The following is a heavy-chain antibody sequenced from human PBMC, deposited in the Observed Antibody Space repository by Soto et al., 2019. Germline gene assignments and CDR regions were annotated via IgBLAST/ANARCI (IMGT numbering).Heavy chain of an antibody. J-gene: IGHJ4*02. D-gene: IGHD2-15*01. V-gene: IGHV1-24*01. Sequence: QVQLVQSGAEVKKPGASVKVSCKVSGYTLTELSMHWVRQAPGKGLEWMGGFDPEDGETIYAQKFQGRVTMTEDTSTYTAYSELSSLISEDTAVYYCATATRAQIVVVVAAFDYWGQGTLVTVSS. CDR1: GYTLTELS. CDR2: FDPEDGET. CDR3: ATATRAQIVVVVAAFDY.